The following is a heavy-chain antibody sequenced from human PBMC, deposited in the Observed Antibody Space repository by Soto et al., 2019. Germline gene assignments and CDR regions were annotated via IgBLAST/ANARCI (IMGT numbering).Heavy chain of an antibody. V-gene: IGHV4-39*01. CDR3: ATRGGAYCGGDCYYYYYYYGMDV. CDR1: GGSISSSSYY. CDR2: IYYSGST. Sequence: PSETLSLTCTVSGGSISSSSYYWGWIRQPPGKGLEWIGSIYYSGSTYYNPSPKSRVTISVDTSKNQFSLKLSSVTAADTAVYYCATRGGAYCGGDCYYYYYYYGMDVWGQGTTVTVSS. J-gene: IGHJ6*02. D-gene: IGHD2-21*02.